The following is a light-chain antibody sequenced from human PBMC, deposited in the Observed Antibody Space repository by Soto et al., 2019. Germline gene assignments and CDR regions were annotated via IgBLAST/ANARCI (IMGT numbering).Light chain of an antibody. CDR1: QSVSSSY. V-gene: IGKV3-20*01. CDR2: GAS. J-gene: IGKJ5*01. Sequence: EIVLTQSPGTLSLSPGERATLSCRASQSVSSSYLAWYQQKPGQAPRLLIYGASSRATGIPDRFSGSGSGTDLTITISRLEPEDFEVFYCRHYGGSPITFGQGTRLEIK. CDR3: RHYGGSPIT.